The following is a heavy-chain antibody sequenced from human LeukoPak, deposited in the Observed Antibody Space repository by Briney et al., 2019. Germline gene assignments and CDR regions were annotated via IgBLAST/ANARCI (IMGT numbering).Heavy chain of an antibody. CDR3: ARAKEYYYDSSGYYLNDAFDI. CDR2: IYYSGST. V-gene: IGHV4-59*01. Sequence: SETLSLTCTVSGGSISSYYWSWIRQPPGKGLEWIGYIYYSGSTNYNPSLKSRVTISVDTSKNQFSLKLSSVTAADTAVYYCARAKEYYYDSSGYYLNDAFDIWGQGTMVTVSS. J-gene: IGHJ3*02. D-gene: IGHD3-22*01. CDR1: GGSISSYY.